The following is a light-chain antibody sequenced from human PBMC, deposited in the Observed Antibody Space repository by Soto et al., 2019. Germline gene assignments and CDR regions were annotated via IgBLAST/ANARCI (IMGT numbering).Light chain of an antibody. V-gene: IGKV1-9*01. CDR2: ATS. CDR3: QQLNSYPIT. CDR1: QSLNNY. Sequence: DIQMTQSPSSLSASVGDRVTITCRASQSLNNYLAWFQQKPGTAPKLLIYATSSLQGGAPSRFSGSGSGTEFTLTISSLQPEDFATYYCQQLNSYPITFGQGTRLEIK. J-gene: IGKJ5*01.